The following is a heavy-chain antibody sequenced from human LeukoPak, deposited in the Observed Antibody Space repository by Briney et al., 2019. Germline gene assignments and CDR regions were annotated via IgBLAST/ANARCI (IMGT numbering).Heavy chain of an antibody. V-gene: IGHV1-3*01. CDR2: INAGNGNT. CDR3: ARWYSSSWANWFDP. CDR1: GYTFTSYA. D-gene: IGHD6-13*01. J-gene: IGHJ5*02. Sequence: GASMKVSCKASGYTFTSYAMHWVRQAPGQRLEWMGWINAGNGNTKYSQKFQGRVTITRDTSASTAYMELSSLRSEDTAVYYCARWYSSSWANWFDPWGQGTLVTVSS.